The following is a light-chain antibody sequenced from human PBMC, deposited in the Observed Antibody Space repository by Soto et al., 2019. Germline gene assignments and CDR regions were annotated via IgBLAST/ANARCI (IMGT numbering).Light chain of an antibody. Sequence: IVMTQSPATLSVSPGERVTLSCRASHSVGSNVAWYQQKPGQAPRLLIYVASTRATGIPARFSGSGSGTEFTLTISSLQSEDFAMYFCQQYNTWPPFAFGPGTKVDIK. J-gene: IGKJ3*01. V-gene: IGKV3-15*01. CDR1: HSVGSN. CDR3: QQYNTWPPFA. CDR2: VAS.